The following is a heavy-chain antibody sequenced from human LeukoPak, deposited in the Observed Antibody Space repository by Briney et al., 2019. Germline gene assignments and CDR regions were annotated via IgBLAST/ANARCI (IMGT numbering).Heavy chain of an antibody. D-gene: IGHD5-24*01. V-gene: IGHV4-39*07. Sequence: PSETRSLTCTVSGGSISSSSDYWGWIRQPPWKGLEWIGSIYYSGSTYYNPSLKSRVTISVDTSKNQFSLRRSSVTAADTAVYYCGRTRSDGYTDLWGQGTLVTVSS. CDR2: IYYSGST. J-gene: IGHJ5*02. CDR3: GRTRSDGYTDL. CDR1: GGSISSSSDY.